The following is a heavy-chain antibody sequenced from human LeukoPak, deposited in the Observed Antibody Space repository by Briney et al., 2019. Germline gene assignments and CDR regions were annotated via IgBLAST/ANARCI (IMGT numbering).Heavy chain of an antibody. Sequence: GGSLGLSCAASGLTFGSDSMNWVRQAPGKGLEWVSSISSRSSYKYYADSMKGRFTISRDNSKNTLYLQMNSLRAEDTAVYYCAKGSGSYSNHYYYYYYMDVWGKGTTVTVSS. D-gene: IGHD1-26*01. CDR2: ISSRSSYK. J-gene: IGHJ6*03. V-gene: IGHV3-21*04. CDR3: AKGSGSYSNHYYYYYYMDV. CDR1: GLTFGSDS.